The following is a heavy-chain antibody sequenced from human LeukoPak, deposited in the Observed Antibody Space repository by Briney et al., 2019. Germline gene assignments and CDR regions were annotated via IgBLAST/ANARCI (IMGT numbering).Heavy chain of an antibody. V-gene: IGHV4-4*07. CDR3: ARRFGRKFGERFYYYHYMDV. CDR1: GGSISSYY. Sequence: SETLSLTCTVSGGSISSYYWSWIRQPAGKGLEWIGRIYTSGSTNYNPSLKSRVTMSVDTSKNQFSLKLRSVTAADTAVYYCARRFGRKFGERFYYYHYMDVWGKGTTVTISS. CDR2: IYTSGST. D-gene: IGHD3-10*01. J-gene: IGHJ6*03.